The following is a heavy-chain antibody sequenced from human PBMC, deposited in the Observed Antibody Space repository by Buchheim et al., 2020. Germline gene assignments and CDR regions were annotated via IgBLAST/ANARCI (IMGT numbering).Heavy chain of an antibody. CDR1: GFTFSNYA. V-gene: IGHV3-23*01. CDR3: ARARGYYGSGSWTDGGY. J-gene: IGHJ4*02. Sequence: EVQLLESGGGLVQPGGSLRLSCAASGFTFSNYAMSWVCQAPGRGLEWVAAISGSGGSTYYADSVKGRLTISRDNPKNTLYLQMNSLRAEDTAVYDCARARGYYGSGSWTDGGYWGQGTL. D-gene: IGHD3-10*01. CDR2: ISGSGGST.